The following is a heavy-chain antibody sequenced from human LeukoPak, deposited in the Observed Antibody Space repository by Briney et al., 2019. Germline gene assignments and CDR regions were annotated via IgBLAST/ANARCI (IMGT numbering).Heavy chain of an antibody. V-gene: IGHV4-59*08. CDR2: IHYSGST. J-gene: IGHJ4*02. D-gene: IGHD6-6*01. CDR1: GGSISNYY. Sequence: SETLSLTCTVSGGSISNYYWSWIRQPPGKGLEWIGFIHYSGSTNYNPSLKSRVTISVDTSKNQFSLKLTSVTAADTAVYYCARRVSSSSSGYDYWGQGTPVTVSS. CDR3: ARRVSSSSSGYDY.